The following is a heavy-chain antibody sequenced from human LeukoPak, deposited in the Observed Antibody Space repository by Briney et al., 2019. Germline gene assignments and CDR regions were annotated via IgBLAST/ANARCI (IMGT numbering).Heavy chain of an antibody. CDR3: ARDVRGPHDF. V-gene: IGHV3-74*01. CDR1: GFTLSNSW. CDR2: IDPDGNT. Sequence: PGGSLRLSCAASGFTLSNSWMHWVPQAPGKGLVWVSRIDPDGNTDYADSVKGRFTISRDNAKNTLYLQMNSLRAEDTAVYRCARDVRGPHDFWGQGTLVTVSS. D-gene: IGHD2/OR15-2a*01. J-gene: IGHJ4*02.